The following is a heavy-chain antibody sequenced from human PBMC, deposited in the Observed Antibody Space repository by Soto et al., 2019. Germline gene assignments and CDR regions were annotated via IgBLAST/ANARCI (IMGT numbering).Heavy chain of an antibody. CDR2: IIPIFGTA. D-gene: IGHD5-12*01. CDR3: AGEARGYSGYDEGTFDY. J-gene: IGHJ4*02. V-gene: IGHV1-69*13. CDR1: GGTFSSYA. Sequence: SVKVSCKASGGTFSSYAISWVRQAPGQGLEWMGGIIPIFGTANYAQKFQGRVTITADESTSTAYMELSSLRSEDTAVYYCAGEARGYSGYDEGTFDYWGQGTLVTVSS.